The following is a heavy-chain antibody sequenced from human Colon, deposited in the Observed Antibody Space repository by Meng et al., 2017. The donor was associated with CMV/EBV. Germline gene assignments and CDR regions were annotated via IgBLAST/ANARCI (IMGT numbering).Heavy chain of an antibody. Sequence: SETLSLTCTVSGVSINSGGYYWTWNRQHPGKGLEWIGYIYYTGSTYYNPSLKSRVTISVDTSKNQFSLRLNSVTAADTAVYYCARKGMVADPWGQGTLVTVSS. CDR3: ARKGMVADP. CDR1: GVSINSGGYY. CDR2: IYYTGST. V-gene: IGHV4-31*03. D-gene: IGHD2-15*01. J-gene: IGHJ5*02.